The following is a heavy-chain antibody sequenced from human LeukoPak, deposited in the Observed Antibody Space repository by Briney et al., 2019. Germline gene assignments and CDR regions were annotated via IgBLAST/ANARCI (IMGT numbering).Heavy chain of an antibody. J-gene: IGHJ3*02. V-gene: IGHV3-48*04. CDR2: ISSSSSTI. CDR3: ARGPLVGANRLDAFDI. D-gene: IGHD1-26*01. CDR1: GFTFSSYS. Sequence: GGSLRLSCAASGFTFSSYSMNWVRQAPGKGLEWVSYISSSSSTIYYADSVKGRFTISRDNAKNSLYLQMNSLRAEDTAVYYCARGPLVGANRLDAFDIWGQGTMVTVSS.